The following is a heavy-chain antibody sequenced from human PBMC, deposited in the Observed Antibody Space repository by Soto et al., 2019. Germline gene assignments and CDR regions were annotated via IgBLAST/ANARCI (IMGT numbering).Heavy chain of an antibody. D-gene: IGHD6-19*01. CDR1: GFTLSRFW. CDR3: ARDWEGSGWPADY. Sequence: EVQLLESGGGLAQPGGSLRLSCVASGFTLSRFWMSWVRQAPGKGLEWVAIIKPDGSEIDYVDSVKGRFTISRDNARNSLFLEMDRLRVEDTALYYCARDWEGSGWPADYWGQGTLVTVSS. J-gene: IGHJ4*02. V-gene: IGHV3-7*01. CDR2: IKPDGSEI.